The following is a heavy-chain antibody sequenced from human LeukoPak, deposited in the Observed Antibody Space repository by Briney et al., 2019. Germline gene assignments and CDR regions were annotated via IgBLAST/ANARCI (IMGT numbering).Heavy chain of an antibody. V-gene: IGHV4-61*01. J-gene: IGHJ4*02. D-gene: IGHD5-18*01. CDR2: IYYSGST. CDR3: ARGPKYSYGPPRDY. CDR1: SGSVSSGSHY. Sequence: SETLSLTCTVSSGSVSSGSHYWSGIRQPPGKGLEWIGYIYYSGSTNYNPSLKSRVTISVDTSKNQFSLKLSSVTAADTAVYYCARGPKYSYGPPRDYWGQGTLLTVSS.